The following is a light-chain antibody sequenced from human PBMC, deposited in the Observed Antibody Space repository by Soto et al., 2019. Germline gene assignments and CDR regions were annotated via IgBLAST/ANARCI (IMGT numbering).Light chain of an antibody. Sequence: EIVLTQSPGTLSLSPGEIATLSCRASQSVSSGYLVWYQQKPGQAPRLLIYGASSRATGIPDRFSGSGSGTDFTLTISRLEPEDFAVYYCQQYGSSPRTFGQGTKVDIK. CDR2: GAS. CDR3: QQYGSSPRT. V-gene: IGKV3-20*01. J-gene: IGKJ1*01. CDR1: QSVSSGY.